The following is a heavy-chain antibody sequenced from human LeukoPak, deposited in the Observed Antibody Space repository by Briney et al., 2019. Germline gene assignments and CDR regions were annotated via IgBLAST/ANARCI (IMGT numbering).Heavy chain of an antibody. V-gene: IGHV3-30*04. D-gene: IGHD3-9*01. J-gene: IGHJ6*04. CDR2: ISYDGSNK. CDR1: GFTFSSYA. CDR3: AVPPYDILTGYYNTPQYGVDV. Sequence: PGGSLRLSCAASGFTFSSYAMHWVRQAPGKGLEWVAVISYDGSNKYYADSVKGRFTISRDNSKNTLYLQMNSLRAEDTAVYYCAVPPYDILTGYYNTPQYGVDVWGKGTTVTVSS.